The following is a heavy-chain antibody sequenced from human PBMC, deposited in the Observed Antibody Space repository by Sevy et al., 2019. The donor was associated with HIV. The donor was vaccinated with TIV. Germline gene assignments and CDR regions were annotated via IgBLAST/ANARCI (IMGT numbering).Heavy chain of an antibody. Sequence: ASVKVSCKASGYTFTGYYMHWVRQAPGQGLEWMGWINPNSGGTNYAQKFQGRVTMTRETSISTAYMELSRLSSDDTAVYYYASEYYDYVWGSYRIFDYWGQGTLVTVSS. J-gene: IGHJ4*02. D-gene: IGHD3-16*01. V-gene: IGHV1-2*02. CDR3: ASEYYDYVWGSYRIFDY. CDR1: GYTFTGYY. CDR2: INPNSGGT.